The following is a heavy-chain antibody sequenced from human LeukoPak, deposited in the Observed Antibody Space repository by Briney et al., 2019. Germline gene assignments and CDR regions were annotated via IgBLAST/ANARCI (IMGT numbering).Heavy chain of an antibody. CDR1: GFTFSRYS. CDR3: ANHFACGATTCPSFDH. V-gene: IGHV3-21*01. Sequence: GGSLRLSCAASGFTFSRYSMNWVRQAPGRGLEWVSSISDTGYYIYYADSVKGRFTISRDNAKNSLSLQMNNLRADDTGIYYCANHFACGATTCPSFDHWGQGTLVTVSS. D-gene: IGHD2-21*01. J-gene: IGHJ4*02. CDR2: ISDTGYYI.